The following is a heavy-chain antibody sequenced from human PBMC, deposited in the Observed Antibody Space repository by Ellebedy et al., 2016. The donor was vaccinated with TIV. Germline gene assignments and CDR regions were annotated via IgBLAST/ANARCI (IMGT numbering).Heavy chain of an antibody. V-gene: IGHV5-51*01. J-gene: IGHJ5*02. D-gene: IGHD2-21*02. CDR3: ARGDYYEDPNWFDP. CDR2: IYPGDSDT. Sequence: GESLKISCKGSGYSFTSYWIGWVRQMPGKGLEWMGIIYPGDSDTSYSPSFQGQVTISADKSISTAYLQWSSLKASDTAMYYCARGDYYEDPNWFDPGAREPWSPSPQ. CDR1: GYSFTSYW.